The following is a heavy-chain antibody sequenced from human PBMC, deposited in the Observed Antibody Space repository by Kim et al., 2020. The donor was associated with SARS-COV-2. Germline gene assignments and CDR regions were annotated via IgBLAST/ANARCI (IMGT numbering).Heavy chain of an antibody. J-gene: IGHJ6*02. CDR1: GFTFSNAW. CDR2: IKSKTDGGTT. V-gene: IGHV3-15*01. CDR3: TTEGGQLSQAYYYYGMDV. D-gene: IGHD6-6*01. Sequence: GGSLRLSCAASGFTFSNAWMSWVRQAPGKGLEWVGRIKSKTDGGTTDYAAPVKGRFTISRDDSKNTLYLQMNSLKTEDTAVYYCTTEGGQLSQAYYYYGMDVWGQGTTVTVSS.